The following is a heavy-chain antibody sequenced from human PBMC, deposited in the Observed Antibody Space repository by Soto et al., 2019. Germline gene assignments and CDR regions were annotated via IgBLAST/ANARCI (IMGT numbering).Heavy chain of an antibody. D-gene: IGHD3-3*01. V-gene: IGHV4-31*03. CDR2: IYYSGST. J-gene: IGHJ4*02. Sequence: SETLSLTCTLSGGSISSGGYYWSWIRQHPWKSLEWVGYIYYSGSTYYNPSLKSRVTISVDTSKNQFSLKLSSVTAADTAVYYCARNNDFWSGPPFDYWGQGTLVTVSS. CDR1: GGSISSGGYY. CDR3: ARNNDFWSGPPFDY.